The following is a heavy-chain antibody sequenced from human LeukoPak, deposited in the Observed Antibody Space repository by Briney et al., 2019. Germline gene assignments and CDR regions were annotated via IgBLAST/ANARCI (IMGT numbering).Heavy chain of an antibody. CDR3: ASGNYFDH. Sequence: GGSLRLSCAASGFTFSTFWMSWVRQAPGKGREWVANINQDGTEKHYVDSVKGRFTISRDNAKNSLYLQISSLRAEDTAVYFCASGNYFDHWGQGTLVAVSS. J-gene: IGHJ4*02. CDR2: INQDGTEK. V-gene: IGHV3-7*01. CDR1: GFTFSTFW.